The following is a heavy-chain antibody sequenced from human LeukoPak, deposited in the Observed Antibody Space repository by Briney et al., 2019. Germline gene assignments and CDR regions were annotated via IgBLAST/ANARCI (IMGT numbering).Heavy chain of an antibody. D-gene: IGHD3-10*01. V-gene: IGHV4-4*02. CDR2: IYHSGST. CDR1: GGSISSSNW. Sequence: PSGTLSLTCAVSGGSISSSNWWSWVRQPPGKGLEWIGEIYHSGSTNYNPSLKSRVTISVDKSKNQFSLKLSSVTAADTAVYYCARVYGSGSLTTSHFDYWGQGTLVTVSS. CDR3: ARVYGSGSLTTSHFDY. J-gene: IGHJ4*02.